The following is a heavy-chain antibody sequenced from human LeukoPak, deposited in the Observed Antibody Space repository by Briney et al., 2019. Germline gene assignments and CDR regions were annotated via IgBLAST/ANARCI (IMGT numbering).Heavy chain of an antibody. CDR2: IYTSGST. CDR1: GVSISSYY. Sequence: SETLSLTCTVSGVSISSYYWSWIRQPAGKRLEWIGHIYTSGSTNYNPSLKSRVIMSVDTSKNQFSLKLSSVTAADTAVYYCARGVMGYYGMDVWGQGTTVTVSS. D-gene: IGHD3-16*01. J-gene: IGHJ6*02. CDR3: ARGVMGYYGMDV. V-gene: IGHV4-4*07.